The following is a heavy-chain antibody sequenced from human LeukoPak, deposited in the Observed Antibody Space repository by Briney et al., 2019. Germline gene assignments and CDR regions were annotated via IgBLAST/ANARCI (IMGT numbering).Heavy chain of an antibody. Sequence: GGSLTLSCAASGFTFSTYWMHWVRQAPGKGLVWVSRIRPEGTTTAYADSVKGRVTISRDNAKNTLFLQMSSLSAEDTAVYYCARDLDWILFDYWGQGTLVTVSS. CDR2: IRPEGTTT. D-gene: IGHD3-9*01. V-gene: IGHV3-74*03. CDR1: GFTFSTYW. CDR3: ARDLDWILFDY. J-gene: IGHJ4*02.